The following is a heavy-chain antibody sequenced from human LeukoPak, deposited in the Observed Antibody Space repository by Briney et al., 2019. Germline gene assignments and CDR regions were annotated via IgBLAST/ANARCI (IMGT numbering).Heavy chain of an antibody. CDR3: ARHHSSFRTYSSSSGGDYYYYYMDV. D-gene: IGHD6-6*01. J-gene: IGHJ6*03. V-gene: IGHV5-51*01. CDR1: GYSFTSYW. CDR2: IYPGDSDT. Sequence: GESLKISCKGSGYSFTSYWIGWVRQMPGKDLEWMGIIYPGDSDTRDSPSFQGQVTISADKSIITAYLQWSSPKASDTAMYYCARHHSSFRTYSSSSGGDYYYYYMDVWGKGTTVTVSS.